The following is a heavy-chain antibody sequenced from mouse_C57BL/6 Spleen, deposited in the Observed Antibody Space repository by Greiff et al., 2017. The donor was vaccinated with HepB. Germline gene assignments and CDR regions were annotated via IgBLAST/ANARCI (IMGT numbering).Heavy chain of an antibody. CDR1: GYSITSGYY. CDR2: ISYDGSN. J-gene: IGHJ1*03. CDR3: ARGIYYYGSSTWYFDV. D-gene: IGHD1-1*01. Sequence: ESGPGLVKPSQSLSLTCSVTGYSITSGYYWNWIRQFPGNKLEWMGYISYDGSNNYNPSLKNRISITRDTSKKQFFLKLNSVTTEDTATYYCARGIYYYGSSTWYFDVWGTGTTVTVSS. V-gene: IGHV3-6*01.